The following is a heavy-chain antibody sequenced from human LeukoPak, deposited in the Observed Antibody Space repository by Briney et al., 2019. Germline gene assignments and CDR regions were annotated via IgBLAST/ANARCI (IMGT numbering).Heavy chain of an antibody. D-gene: IGHD1-26*01. CDR1: GGTFSSYA. CDR3: AREGPRSGSYDY. J-gene: IGHJ4*02. Sequence: SVKVSCKASGGTFSSYAISWVRQALGQGLEWMGGIIPIFGTANYAQKFQGRVTITTDESTSTAYMELSSLRSEDTAVYYCAREGPRSGSYDYWGQGTLVTVSS. V-gene: IGHV1-69*05. CDR2: IIPIFGTA.